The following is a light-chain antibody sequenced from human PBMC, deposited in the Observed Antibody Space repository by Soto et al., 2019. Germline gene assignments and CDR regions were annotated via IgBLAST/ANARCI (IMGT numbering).Light chain of an antibody. Sequence: DFQMTQSPSTLSASVGDKVTMTCRASQSIGSWLAWYQQKPGKDPKVLIYDASSLESGVPSRFSGSVSGTEFTLTISSLQPDDFATYYCQKYNSYFGQGTRLEIK. CDR3: QKYNSY. V-gene: IGKV1-5*01. CDR2: DAS. J-gene: IGKJ5*01. CDR1: QSIGSW.